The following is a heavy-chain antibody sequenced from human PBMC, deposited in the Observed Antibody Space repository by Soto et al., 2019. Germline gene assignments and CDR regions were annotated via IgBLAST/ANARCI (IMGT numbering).Heavy chain of an antibody. CDR2: TNTGGTT. D-gene: IGHD1-26*01. CDR1: GFTVNSNY. Sequence: EVQVLATGGGLIQPGGSLRLSCAASGFTVNSNYMSWVRQAPGEGLQWVSITNTGGTTYYADSVKGRFTVSRDNSKNTLDLQMNSLRAKDTSVYYCAKGDGFILAVWGQGTTVSVSS. CDR3: AKGDGFILAV. J-gene: IGHJ6*02. V-gene: IGHV3-53*02.